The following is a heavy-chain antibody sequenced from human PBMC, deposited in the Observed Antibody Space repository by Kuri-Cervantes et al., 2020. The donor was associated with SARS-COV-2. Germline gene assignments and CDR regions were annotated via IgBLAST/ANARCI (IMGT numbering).Heavy chain of an antibody. Sequence: SVKVSCKASGGTFSSYATSWVRQAPGPGLEWMGRIIPILGIANYAQKFQGRVTITADKSTSTAYMELSSLRSEDTAVYYCARGESAPEGYFDLWGRGTLVTVSS. CDR3: ARGESAPEGYFDL. CDR2: IIPILGIA. D-gene: IGHD1-14*01. CDR1: GGTFSSYA. J-gene: IGHJ2*01. V-gene: IGHV1-69*04.